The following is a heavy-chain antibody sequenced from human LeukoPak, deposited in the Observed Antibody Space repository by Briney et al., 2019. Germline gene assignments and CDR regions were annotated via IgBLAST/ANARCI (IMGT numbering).Heavy chain of an antibody. V-gene: IGHV5-51*01. D-gene: IGHD4-23*01. Sequence: GESLKISCKGSGYSFTSYWIGWVRQMPGKGLGWMGIIYPGDSETRYSPSFQGQVTISADKSISTAYLQWSSLKASDTAMYYCARLWDYGGNSGGLGAFDIWGQGTMVTVSS. J-gene: IGHJ3*02. CDR1: GYSFTSYW. CDR3: ARLWDYGGNSGGLGAFDI. CDR2: IYPGDSET.